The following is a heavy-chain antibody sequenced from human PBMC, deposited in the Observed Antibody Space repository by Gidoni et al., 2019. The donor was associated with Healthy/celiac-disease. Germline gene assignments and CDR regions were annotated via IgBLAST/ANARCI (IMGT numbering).Heavy chain of an antibody. J-gene: IGHJ6*02. CDR1: GGPISSGGYY. CDR2: IYYSGST. CDR3: ARDCGNVDGMDV. D-gene: IGHD2-21*01. Sequence: QVQLQESGPGLVKPSQTLPLTCTVSGGPISSGGYYWSWIRQHPGKGLAWIGYIYYSGSTYYNPSLKSRVTISVDRSKNQFSLKLSSVTAADTAVYYCARDCGNVDGMDVWGQGTTVTVSS. V-gene: IGHV4-31*03.